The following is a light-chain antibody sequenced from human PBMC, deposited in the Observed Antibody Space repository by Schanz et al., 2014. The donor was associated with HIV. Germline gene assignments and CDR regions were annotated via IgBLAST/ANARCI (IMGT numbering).Light chain of an antibody. J-gene: IGKJ2*01. CDR1: PSVSSAY. CDR3: QQYGGSPYT. V-gene: IGKV3-20*01. CDR2: GAS. Sequence: EIVLTQSPGTVSLSPGARATLSCRASPSVSSAYVAWYQQKPGRAPRLLIYGASNRATGIPDRFSGSASGTNFTLTISGLEPEDFAVYYCQQYGGSPYTFGRGTKLELK.